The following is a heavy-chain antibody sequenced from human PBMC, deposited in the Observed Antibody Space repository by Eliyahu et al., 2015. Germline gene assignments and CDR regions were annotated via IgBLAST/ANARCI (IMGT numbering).Heavy chain of an antibody. CDR3: ARLGPPDSSSWYYYYYYMDV. CDR1: GYSFTSXW. J-gene: IGHJ6*03. D-gene: IGHD6-13*01. CDR2: IYPGGSDT. V-gene: IGHV5-51*01. Sequence: EVQLVQSGAEVKKPGESXKISCKGSGYSFTSXWIXWVRQMPGQGLEWMGMIYPGGSDTRYSPSFQGQVTISADKSISTAYLQWSSLKASDTAMYYCARLGPPDSSSWYYYYYYMDVWGKGTTVTVSS.